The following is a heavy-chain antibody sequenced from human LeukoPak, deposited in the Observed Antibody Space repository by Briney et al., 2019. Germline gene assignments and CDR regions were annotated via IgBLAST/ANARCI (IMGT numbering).Heavy chain of an antibody. CDR3: ASYRGGGGGDYGAFDY. D-gene: IGHD4-17*01. J-gene: IGHJ4*02. CDR2: MNPNSGNT. V-gene: IGHV1-8*01. Sequence: EASVKVSCKASGYTFTNYNIDWVRQATGQGPEWMGWMNPNSGNTGYAQEFQGRVTMTRDTSISTAYMELSSLRSEDTAVYYCASYRGGGGGDYGAFDYWGQGTLVTVSS. CDR1: GYTFTNYN.